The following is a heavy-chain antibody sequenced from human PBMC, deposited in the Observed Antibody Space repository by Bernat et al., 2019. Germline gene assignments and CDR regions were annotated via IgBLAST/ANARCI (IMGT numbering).Heavy chain of an antibody. Sequence: QVQLAQSGSELKKPGASVKVSCKASGYTFTNYAVNWVRQAPGQGLEWMGWINTNTGKPTYAQGFTGRFVFSLDTSVSTAYLQVTSLKIEDTAVYYCARAGLVVPAARFDPWGQGTLVTVSS. CDR2: INTNTGKP. CDR3: ARAGLVVPAARFDP. J-gene: IGHJ5*02. V-gene: IGHV7-4-1*02. D-gene: IGHD2-2*01. CDR1: GYTFTNYA.